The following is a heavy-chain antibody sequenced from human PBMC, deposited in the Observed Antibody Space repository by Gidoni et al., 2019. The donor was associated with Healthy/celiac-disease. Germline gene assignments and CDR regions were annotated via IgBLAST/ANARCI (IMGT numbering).Heavy chain of an antibody. Sequence: QVQLQQWGAGLLKPSETLSLTCAVYGGSFSGYYWSWFRQPPGKGLEWIGEINHSGSTNYNPSLKSRVTISVDTSKNQFSLKLSSVTAADTAVYYCARGRYCSGGSCPRNYYYYGMDVWGQGTTVTVSS. CDR2: INHSGST. CDR1: GGSFSGYY. V-gene: IGHV4-34*01. CDR3: ARGRYCSGGSCPRNYYYYGMDV. J-gene: IGHJ6*02. D-gene: IGHD2-15*01.